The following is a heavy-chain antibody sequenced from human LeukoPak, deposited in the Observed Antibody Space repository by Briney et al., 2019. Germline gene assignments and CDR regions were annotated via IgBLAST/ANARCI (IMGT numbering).Heavy chain of an antibody. Sequence: GGSLRLSCAASGFTFNTYSMNWVRQAPGKGLEWVSYIDRSGTNIKYADSVKGRFTISRDNAKNSLYLQMNSLRAEDTAVYYCARMGYCSSTSCPPLTRMDVWGQGTTVTVSS. J-gene: IGHJ6*02. D-gene: IGHD2-2*01. CDR2: IDRSGTNI. V-gene: IGHV3-48*04. CDR3: ARMGYCSSTSCPPLTRMDV. CDR1: GFTFNTYS.